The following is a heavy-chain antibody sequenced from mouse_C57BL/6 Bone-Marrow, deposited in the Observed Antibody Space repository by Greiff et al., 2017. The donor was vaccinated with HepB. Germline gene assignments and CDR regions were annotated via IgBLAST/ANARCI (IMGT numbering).Heavy chain of an antibody. J-gene: IGHJ1*03. CDR1: GFTFSDYG. CDR3: ARRDYAHWYFDV. D-gene: IGHD1-1*02. CDR2: ISSGSSTI. V-gene: IGHV5-17*01. Sequence: EVNLVESGGGLVKPGGSLKLSCAASGFTFSDYGMHWVRQAPEKGLEWVAYISSGSSTIYYADTVKGRFTISRDNAKNTLFLQMTSLRSEDTAMYYCARRDYAHWYFDVWGTGTTVTVSS.